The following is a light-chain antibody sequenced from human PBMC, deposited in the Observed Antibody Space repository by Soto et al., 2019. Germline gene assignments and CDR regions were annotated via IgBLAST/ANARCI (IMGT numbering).Light chain of an antibody. V-gene: IGKV1-39*01. CDR1: QSISSY. CDR3: QQSYSTPFA. Sequence: DIQMTQSPSSLSASVGDRVTITCRASQSISSYLNWYQQKPGKAPKLLIYAASSLQSGVPSGFSGSGSGTDFTLTISSLQPEDFATYYCQQSYSTPFAFGPGTKVDIQ. J-gene: IGKJ3*01. CDR2: AAS.